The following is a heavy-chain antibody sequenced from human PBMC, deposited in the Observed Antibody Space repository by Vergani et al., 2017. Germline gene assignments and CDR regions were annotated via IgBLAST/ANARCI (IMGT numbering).Heavy chain of an antibody. J-gene: IGHJ6*02. CDR3: TRDGIVATIGLHPRYYYYGMDV. CDR2: IRSKAYGGTT. V-gene: IGHV3-49*05. Sequence: EVQLVESGGGLVKPGRSLRLSCTASGFTFGDYAMSWFRQAPGKGLEWVGFIRSKAYGGTTEYAASVKGRFTISRDDSKSIAYLQMNSLKTEDTAVYYCTRDGIVATIGLHPRYYYYGMDVWGQGTTVTVSS. CDR1: GFTFGDYA. D-gene: IGHD5-12*01.